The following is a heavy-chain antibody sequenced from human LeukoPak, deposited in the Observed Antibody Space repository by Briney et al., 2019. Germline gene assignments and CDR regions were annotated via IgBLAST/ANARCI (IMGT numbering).Heavy chain of an antibody. CDR2: TYYRSKWYY. D-gene: IGHD4-23*01. Sequence: SQTLSLTCVISGDSVSSNSAAWNWIRQSPSRGLEWLGRTYYRSKWYYHYAVSMKSRITVNPDTSKNQFSLQLNSVTPEDTAVYYCAKETLRGGNSSPYSFDYWGQGTLVTVSS. CDR3: AKETLRGGNSSPYSFDY. J-gene: IGHJ4*02. CDR1: GDSVSSNSAA. V-gene: IGHV6-1*01.